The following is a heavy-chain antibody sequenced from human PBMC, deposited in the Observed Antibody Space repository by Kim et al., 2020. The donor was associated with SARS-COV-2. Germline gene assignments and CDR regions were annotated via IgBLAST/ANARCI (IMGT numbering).Heavy chain of an antibody. V-gene: IGHV3-23*01. CDR3: AKVFAVTPYYFYY. Sequence: DSVKGRFTISRDNSKNTLYLQMNSLRAEDTAVYYCAKVFAVTPYYFYYWGQGTLVTVSS. J-gene: IGHJ4*02. D-gene: IGHD4-4*01.